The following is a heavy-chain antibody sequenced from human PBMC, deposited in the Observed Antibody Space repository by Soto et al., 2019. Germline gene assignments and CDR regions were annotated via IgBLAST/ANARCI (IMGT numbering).Heavy chain of an antibody. J-gene: IGHJ4*02. CDR3: ATHGLGVSSPPYCVC. CDR2: FVPLFGTT. D-gene: IGHD2-21*01. CDR1: GGTFSGYV. V-gene: IGHV1-69*01. Sequence: QLVQSGSEVKKPASSVKVSCQASGGTFSGYVVAWVRQALGQGLEWMGAFVPLFGTTNYAQRFSGRITITAEESTSTAYMELRTLRSDDTAVYYCATHGLGVSSPPYCVCWCQGTMVSVSS.